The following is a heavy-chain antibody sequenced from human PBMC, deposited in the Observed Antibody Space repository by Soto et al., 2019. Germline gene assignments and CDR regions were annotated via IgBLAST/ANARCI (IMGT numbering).Heavy chain of an antibody. Sequence: GGSLRLSCAASGFTFSSYAMTWVRQAPGKGREYVSTLSGSGVNAYYADSVKGRFTISRDNSKNTLYLQMNSLRVEDTAIYYCAKPLQVYWGQGTQVTVSS. CDR2: LSGSGVNA. J-gene: IGHJ4*02. CDR3: AKPLQVY. CDR1: GFTFSSYA. V-gene: IGHV3-23*01.